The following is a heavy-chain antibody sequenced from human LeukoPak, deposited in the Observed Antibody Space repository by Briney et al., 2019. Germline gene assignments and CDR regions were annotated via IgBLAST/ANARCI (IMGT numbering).Heavy chain of an antibody. J-gene: IGHJ4*02. CDR3: ARYGSGTSYITNYFDY. Sequence: PGGSLRLSCAASGFTFSSYSMNWVRQAPGKGLEWVSYLSSDSRTIYYADSVKGRFTISRDNAKNSLYLEMKSLRDEDTAVYYCARYGSGTSYITNYFDYWGQGTLVTVSS. CDR2: LSSDSRTI. V-gene: IGHV3-48*02. D-gene: IGHD3-10*01. CDR1: GFTFSSYS.